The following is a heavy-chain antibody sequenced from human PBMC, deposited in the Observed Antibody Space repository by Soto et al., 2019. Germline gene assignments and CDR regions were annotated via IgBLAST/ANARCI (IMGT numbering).Heavy chain of an antibody. V-gene: IGHV1-2*04. Sequence: ASVKVSCKASGYSFTDYHIHWVRQAPGQGLEWLGRIDPKSGGTSTAQKFQGWVTMTTDTSISTASMELTRLTSDDTAIYYCARGDSTDCSNGVCSFFYNHDMDVWGQGTTITVSS. CDR2: IDPKSGGT. D-gene: IGHD2-8*01. CDR3: ARGDSTDCSNGVCSFFYNHDMDV. CDR1: GYSFTDYH. J-gene: IGHJ6*02.